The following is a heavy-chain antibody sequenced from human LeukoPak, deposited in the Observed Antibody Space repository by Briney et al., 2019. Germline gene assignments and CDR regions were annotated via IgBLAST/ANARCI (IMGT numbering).Heavy chain of an antibody. CDR2: VNFDGTTT. V-gene: IGHV3-74*01. CDR3: AKGTGDMGYYFDR. D-gene: IGHD7-27*01. Sequence: GGSLRLSCAASGFTFSNYWLHWVRQAPGKGLVWVSRVNFDGTTTNYADSVKGRLTISRDNTKTTLYLQMGGLRAEDTAVYYCAKGTGDMGYYFDRWGQGTLVTVSS. CDR1: GFTFSNYW. J-gene: IGHJ4*02.